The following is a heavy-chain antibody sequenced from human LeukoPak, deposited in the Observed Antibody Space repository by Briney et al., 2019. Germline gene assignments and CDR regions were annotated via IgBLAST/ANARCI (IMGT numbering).Heavy chain of an antibody. D-gene: IGHD3-22*01. CDR2: IYYSGST. CDR1: GGSISSGGYY. V-gene: IGHV4-31*03. J-gene: IGHJ4*02. CDR3: ARTYYYDSSGSPLYYFDY. Sequence: SETLSLTCTVSGGSISSGGYYWSWIRQHPGKGLEWIGYIYYSGSTYYNPSLKSRVTISVDTSKNQFSLKLSSVTAADTAVYYCARTYYYDSSGSPLYYFDYWGQGTLVTVSS.